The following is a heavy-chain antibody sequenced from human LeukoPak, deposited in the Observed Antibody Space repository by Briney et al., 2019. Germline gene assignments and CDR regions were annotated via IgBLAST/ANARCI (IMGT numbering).Heavy chain of an antibody. Sequence: SETLSLTCAVYGGSFSGYYWSWIRQPPGKGLEWIGEINHSGSTNYNPSLKSRVTISVDTSKNQLSLKLSSVTAADTAVYYCARGRWLLPYLDYWGQGTLVTVSS. CDR3: ARGRWLLPYLDY. D-gene: IGHD3-22*01. CDR1: GGSFSGYY. J-gene: IGHJ4*02. CDR2: INHSGST. V-gene: IGHV4-34*01.